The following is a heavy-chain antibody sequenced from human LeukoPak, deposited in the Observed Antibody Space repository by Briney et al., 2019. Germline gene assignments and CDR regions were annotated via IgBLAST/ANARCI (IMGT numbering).Heavy chain of an antibody. Sequence: GASVKVSCKVSGYTLTELSMHWVRQAPGKGLEWMGGFDPEDGETIYAQKFQGRVTMTRNTSISTAYMELSSLRSEDTAVYYCARGRYYNGSSFYLHYPFDYWGQGTLVSVSS. J-gene: IGHJ4*02. D-gene: IGHD3-22*01. CDR2: FDPEDGET. CDR1: GYTLTELS. V-gene: IGHV1-24*01. CDR3: ARGRYYNGSSFYLHYPFDY.